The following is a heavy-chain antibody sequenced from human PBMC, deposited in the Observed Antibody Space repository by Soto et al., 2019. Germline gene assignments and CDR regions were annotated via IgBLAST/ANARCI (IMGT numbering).Heavy chain of an antibody. CDR2: IIPIFGTA. V-gene: IGHV1-69*13. Sequence: SVNVSCKASGGTFSSYAISRVRQAPGQGLEWMGGIIPIFGTANYAQKFQGRVTITADESTSTAYMELSSLRSEDTAVYYCARDLIAVAGDRRNFDYWGQGTPVTVSS. J-gene: IGHJ4*02. CDR1: GGTFSSYA. D-gene: IGHD6-19*01. CDR3: ARDLIAVAGDRRNFDY.